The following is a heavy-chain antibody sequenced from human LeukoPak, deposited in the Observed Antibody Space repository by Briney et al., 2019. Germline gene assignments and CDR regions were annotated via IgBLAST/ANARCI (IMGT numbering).Heavy chain of an antibody. Sequence: GGSLRLSCAASGFTFSSYAMSWVRQAPGKGLEWVSAISGGGGSTYYADSVKGRFTISRDNSKNTLYLQMDSLRTEDTAVYYCAKVMLRGDFDAFDIWGQGTMVTVSS. CDR3: AKVMLRGDFDAFDI. J-gene: IGHJ3*02. D-gene: IGHD3-10*01. CDR2: ISGGGGST. V-gene: IGHV3-23*01. CDR1: GFTFSSYA.